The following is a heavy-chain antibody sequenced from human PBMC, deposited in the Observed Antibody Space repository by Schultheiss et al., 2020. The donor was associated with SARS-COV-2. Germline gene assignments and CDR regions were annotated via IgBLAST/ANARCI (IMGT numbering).Heavy chain of an antibody. J-gene: IGHJ4*02. CDR3: ASPLPYCSGGSCPAQL. Sequence: SETLSLTCTVSGGSVSSGSYYWSWIRQPPGKGLEWIGYINYSGSTNYILSLKSRVTISVDTSKNQLSLKLSSVTAADTAVYYCASPLPYCSGGSCPAQLWGQGTLVTVSS. CDR1: GGSVSSGSYY. CDR2: INYSGST. V-gene: IGHV4-61*01. D-gene: IGHD2-15*01.